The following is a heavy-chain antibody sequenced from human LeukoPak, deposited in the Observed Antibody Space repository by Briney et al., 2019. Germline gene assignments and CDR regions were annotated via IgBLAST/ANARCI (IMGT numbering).Heavy chain of an antibody. Sequence: GGSLTPSWAPSGFTVSSKDMSWVRQAPGNGLEWVSVIYSGGSKYYADSAKCRFIFSRDNSEKTLHLQMNSLRAEDTAVYYCGGYLARAFDIWGQGTMVTVSS. V-gene: IGHV3-66*01. CDR3: GGYLARAFDI. J-gene: IGHJ3*02. CDR1: GFTVSSKD. CDR2: IYSGGSK. D-gene: IGHD3-16*01.